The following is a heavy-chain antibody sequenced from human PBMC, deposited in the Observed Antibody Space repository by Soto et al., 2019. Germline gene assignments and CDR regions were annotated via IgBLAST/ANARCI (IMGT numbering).Heavy chain of an antibody. CDR3: ARGGPADIVVVVAATQSFDY. V-gene: IGHV4-34*01. J-gene: IGHJ4*02. CDR1: GGSFSGYY. D-gene: IGHD2-15*01. Sequence: SETLSLTCAVYGGSFSGYYWSWIRQPPGKGLEWIGEINHSGSTNYNPSLKSRVTISVDTSKNQFSLKLRSVPAADTAVYYCARGGPADIVVVVAATQSFDYWGQGTLVTVSS. CDR2: INHSGST.